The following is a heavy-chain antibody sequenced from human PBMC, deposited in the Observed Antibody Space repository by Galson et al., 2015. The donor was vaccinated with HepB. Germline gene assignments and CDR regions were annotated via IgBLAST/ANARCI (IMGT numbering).Heavy chain of an antibody. D-gene: IGHD2-15*01. CDR1: GGSFSGYY. Sequence: LSLTCAVYGGSFSGYYWSWIRQPPGKGLEWIGEINHSGSTNYNPSLKSRVTISVDTSKNQFSLKLSSVTAADTAVYYCAWDLGYCSGGSCYSFAFDIWGQRTMVTVYS. V-gene: IGHV4-34*01. CDR2: INHSGST. CDR3: AWDLGYCSGGSCYSFAFDI. J-gene: IGHJ3*02.